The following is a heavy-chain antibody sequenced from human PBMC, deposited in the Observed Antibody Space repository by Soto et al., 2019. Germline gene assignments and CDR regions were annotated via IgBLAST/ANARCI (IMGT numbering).Heavy chain of an antibody. CDR1: GFTFSSYA. V-gene: IGHV3-23*01. CDR3: AKALAHGQQLIPVWGRQYYYYYYGMDV. Sequence: QAGGSLRLSCAASGFTFSSYAMNWVRQAPGKGLEWVSAISGSGIGTYYADSVKGRFTVSRDNLKNTLYLQMNSLRAEDTALYYCAKALAHGQQLIPVWGRQYYYYYYGMDVWGQGTTVTVSS. CDR2: ISGSGIGT. D-gene: IGHD6-13*01. J-gene: IGHJ6*02.